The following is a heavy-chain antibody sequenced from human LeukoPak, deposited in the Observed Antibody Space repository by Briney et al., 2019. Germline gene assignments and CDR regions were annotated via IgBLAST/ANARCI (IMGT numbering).Heavy chain of an antibody. CDR2: VKSKSDGGTT. D-gene: IGHD2-21*02. Sequence: GGSLRLSCAASGFTFSNAWLSWARQAPGKGLEWVGRVKSKSDGGTTDYAAPVKGRFTISRDDSKNTLYLQMNSLKTDDTAVYYCTTNPRYCGGDCSYFDYWGQGSLVTVSS. V-gene: IGHV3-15*01. CDR1: GFTFSNAW. CDR3: TTNPRYCGGDCSYFDY. J-gene: IGHJ4*02.